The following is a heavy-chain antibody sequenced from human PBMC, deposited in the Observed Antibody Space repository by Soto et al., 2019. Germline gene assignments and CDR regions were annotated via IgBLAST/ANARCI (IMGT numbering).Heavy chain of an antibody. Sequence: SGGSLRLSCSASGFIFSESTIYWVRQVSGKGLEAISAVSTSGRSTYYADSVKDRFTISRDNSKNTLFLQMGSLRPEDTAIYYCVKQAHGLDGVAFDYWGQGTQVTVSS. CDR3: VKQAHGLDGVAFDY. J-gene: IGHJ4*02. V-gene: IGHV3-64D*06. D-gene: IGHD2-15*01. CDR2: VSTSGRST. CDR1: GFIFSEST.